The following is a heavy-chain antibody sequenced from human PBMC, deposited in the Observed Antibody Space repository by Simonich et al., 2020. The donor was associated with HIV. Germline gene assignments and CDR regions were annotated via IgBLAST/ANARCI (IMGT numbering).Heavy chain of an antibody. Sequence: VQLVESGGGLVKPGGSLRLSCAASGFTFSSYSMNWVRQAPGKRLEWVSTISSSSSYIYYADSVKGRFTISRDNAKNSLYRKMNSLRAEETAVYYCARDGRKGSSTSCSDYWGQGTLVTVSS. J-gene: IGHJ4*02. CDR2: ISSSSSYI. D-gene: IGHD2-2*01. V-gene: IGHV3-21*01. CDR1: GFTFSSYS. CDR3: ARDGRKGSSTSCSDY.